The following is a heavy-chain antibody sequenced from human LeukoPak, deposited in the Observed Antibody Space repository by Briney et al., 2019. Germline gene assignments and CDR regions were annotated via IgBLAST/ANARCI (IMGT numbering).Heavy chain of an antibody. V-gene: IGHV3-74*01. CDR3: ASASSHRIAAGGDY. D-gene: IGHD6-13*01. J-gene: IGHJ4*02. Sequence: PGGSLRLSCAASGFTFSNYWMHWVRQAPGKGLVWVSRINSDGSSRSHADSVKGRFTISRDSAKKTLYLQMTSLRTEDTAVYYCASASSHRIAAGGDYWGQGTLVTVSS. CDR1: GFTFSNYW. CDR2: INSDGSSR.